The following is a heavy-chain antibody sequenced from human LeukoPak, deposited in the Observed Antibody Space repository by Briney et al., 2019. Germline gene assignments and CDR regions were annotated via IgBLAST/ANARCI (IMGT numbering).Heavy chain of an antibody. CDR2: INPNSGGT. V-gene: IGHV1-2*04. CDR1: RYTFTGYY. Sequence: AASVKVSCKASRYTFTGYYMHWVRQAPGQGLEWMGWINPNSGGTNYAQKFQDWVTMTRDTSISTAYMELSRLRSDDTAVYYCARAPLSYTQWLGDYFDYWGQGTLVTVSS. D-gene: IGHD6-19*01. CDR3: ARAPLSYTQWLGDYFDY. J-gene: IGHJ4*02.